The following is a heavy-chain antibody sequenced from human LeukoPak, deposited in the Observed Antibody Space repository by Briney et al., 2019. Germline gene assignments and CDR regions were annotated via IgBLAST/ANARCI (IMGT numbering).Heavy chain of an antibody. CDR1: GGSFSGYY. CDR3: ARVAWWLRSPRYFDL. V-gene: IGHV4-34*01. D-gene: IGHD5-12*01. J-gene: IGHJ2*01. CDR2: IYYSGST. Sequence: SPSETLSLTCAVYGGSFSGYYWSWIRQPPGKGLEWIGSIYYSGSTYYNPSLKSRVTISVDTSKNQSSLKLSSVTAADTAVYYCARVAWWLRSPRYFDLWGRGTLVTVSS.